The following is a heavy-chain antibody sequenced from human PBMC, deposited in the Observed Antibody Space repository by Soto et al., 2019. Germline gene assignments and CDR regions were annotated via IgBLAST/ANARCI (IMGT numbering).Heavy chain of an antibody. CDR2: ISGSGGST. CDR3: AKAYYPSPYYYYYGMDV. Sequence: PGGSLRLSCAASGFTFGSYAMSWVRQAPGKGLEWVSAISGSGGSTYYADSVKGRFTISRDNSKNTLYLQMNSLRAEDTAVYYCAKAYYPSPYYYYYGMDVWGQGTTVTVSS. D-gene: IGHD3-10*01. CDR1: GFTFGSYA. V-gene: IGHV3-23*01. J-gene: IGHJ6*02.